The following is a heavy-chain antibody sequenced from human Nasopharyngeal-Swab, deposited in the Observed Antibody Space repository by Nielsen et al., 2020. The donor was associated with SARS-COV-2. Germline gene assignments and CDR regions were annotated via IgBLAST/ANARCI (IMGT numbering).Heavy chain of an antibody. J-gene: IGHJ6*02. V-gene: IGHV1-18*01. Sequence: ASVKVSCKASGYTFTSYGISWVRQAPGQGLEWMGWISAYNGNTNYAQKLQGRVTMTTDTSTSTAYMELRSLRSDDTAVYYCARDYSSSPPGYHYYYYGMDVWGQGTTVTASS. CDR3: ARDYSSSPPGYHYYYYGMDV. CDR2: ISAYNGNT. D-gene: IGHD6-6*01. CDR1: GYTFTSYG.